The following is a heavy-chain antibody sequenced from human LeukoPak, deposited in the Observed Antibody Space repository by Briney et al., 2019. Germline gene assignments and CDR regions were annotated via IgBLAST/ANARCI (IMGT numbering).Heavy chain of an antibody. D-gene: IGHD3-10*01. CDR3: AKTIWFGELSFGAFDI. CDR1: GFIFSNYA. V-gene: IGHV3-23*01. CDR2: ISGSGGSR. Sequence: GGSLRLSCAASGFIFSNYAMSWVRQAPGKGLEWVSGISGSGGSRYYADSVKGRLTITRDNSKNTLYLQMNSLRAEDTAVYYCAKTIWFGELSFGAFDIWGQGTMVTVSS. J-gene: IGHJ3*02.